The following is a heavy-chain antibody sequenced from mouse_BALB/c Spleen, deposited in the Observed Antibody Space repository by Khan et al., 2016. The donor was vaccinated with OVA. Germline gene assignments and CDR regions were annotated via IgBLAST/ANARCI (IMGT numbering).Heavy chain of an antibody. J-gene: IGHJ3*01. V-gene: IGHV1-4*01. CDR2: INPSSGYT. CDR3: ATDVAYYRNDGWFAY. CDR1: GYTFTSYT. D-gene: IGHD2-14*01. Sequence: QVQLKQSGAELARPGASVKMSCKASGYTFTSYTIHWIKQRPGQGLEWIGYINPSSGYTNYNQKFKDKATLTADKSSTTAYMQLSSLTSDDSAVYYCATDVAYYRNDGWFAYWGQGTLVTVSA.